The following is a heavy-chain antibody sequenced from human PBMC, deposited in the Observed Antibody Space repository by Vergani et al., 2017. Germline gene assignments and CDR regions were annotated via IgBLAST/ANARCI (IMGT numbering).Heavy chain of an antibody. J-gene: IGHJ4*02. CDR1: GFTFSSYG. CDR3: ARAVYDFWSGYYWEGGPYYFDY. D-gene: IGHD3-3*01. V-gene: IGHV4-38-2*01. CDR2: IYHSGST. Sequence: QVQLVESGGGVVQPGRSLRLSCAASGFTFSSYGMHWVRQAPGKGLEWIGSIYHSGSTYYNPSLKSRVTISVDTSKNQFSLKLSSVTAADTAVYYCARAVYDFWSGYYWEGGPYYFDYWGQGTLVTVSS.